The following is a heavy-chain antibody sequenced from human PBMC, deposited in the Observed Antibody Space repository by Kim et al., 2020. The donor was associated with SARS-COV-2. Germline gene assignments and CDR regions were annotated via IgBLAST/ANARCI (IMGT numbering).Heavy chain of an antibody. Sequence: SETLSLTCAVYGGSFSGYYWSWIRQPPGKGLEWIGEINHSGSTNYNPSLKSRVTISVDTSKNQFSLKLSSVTAADTAVYYCARGGPAAVFIFDIWGQGTMVTVSS. CDR3: ARGGPAAVFIFDI. D-gene: IGHD6-13*01. CDR2: INHSGST. V-gene: IGHV4-34*01. J-gene: IGHJ3*02. CDR1: GGSFSGYY.